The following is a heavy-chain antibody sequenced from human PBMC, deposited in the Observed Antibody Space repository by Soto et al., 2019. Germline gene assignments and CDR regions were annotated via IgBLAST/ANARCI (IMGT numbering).Heavy chain of an antibody. D-gene: IGHD2-8*01. CDR1: GFTFGDYA. V-gene: IGHV3-49*04. Sequence: SLRHSCTASGFTFGDYAMSWVRQAPGKGLEWVGFIRSKAYGGTTEYAASVKGRFTISRDDSKSIAYLQMNSLKTEDTAVYYCTRDYCTNGVCYSYYYYGMDVWGQGTTVTVSS. CDR2: IRSKAYGGTT. J-gene: IGHJ6*02. CDR3: TRDYCTNGVCYSYYYYGMDV.